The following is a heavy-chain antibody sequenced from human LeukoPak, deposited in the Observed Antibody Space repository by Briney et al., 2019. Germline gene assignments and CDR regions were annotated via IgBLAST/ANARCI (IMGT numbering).Heavy chain of an antibody. D-gene: IGHD5-18*01. V-gene: IGHV3-7*01. J-gene: IGHJ4*02. CDR1: GFTFNSYW. CDR2: ITKDGCEK. CDR3: ARHLSGVTGYTYGRGIDY. Sequence: QSGGSLTLSCAASGFTFNSYWVSWARQSPGGGLEWVVHITKDGCEKYYMDSVTGRFTISRDNAKKSLYLQMNSLRAEDTAVYYCARHLSGVTGYTYGRGIDYWGQGTLVTVSS.